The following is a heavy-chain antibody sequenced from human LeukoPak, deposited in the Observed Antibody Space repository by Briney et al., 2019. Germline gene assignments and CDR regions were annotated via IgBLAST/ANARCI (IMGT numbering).Heavy chain of an antibody. V-gene: IGHV3-53*01. CDR2: IYSGGSP. Sequence: GGSLRLSCAASGFTVSSNDMSWVRQAPGKGLEWVSVIYSGGSPYYADSVKGRFTISRDNSKNTLYLQMNSLRAEDTAVYYCARAGYGDSDFDYWGQGTLVTVSS. CDR1: GFTVSSND. CDR3: ARAGYGDSDFDY. J-gene: IGHJ4*02. D-gene: IGHD4-17*01.